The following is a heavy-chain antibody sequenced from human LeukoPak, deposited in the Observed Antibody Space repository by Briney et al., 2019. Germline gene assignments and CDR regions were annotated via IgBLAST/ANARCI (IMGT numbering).Heavy chain of an antibody. Sequence: SETLSLTCTVSGGPINNYYWNWIRQPAGKGLEWIGRIYTAGSTYYNPSLKSRVTMSVQTSKNQFSLKLSCVTAADTAVYYCARDPFPIYARSYFDYWGQGTLVTVSS. J-gene: IGHJ4*02. CDR1: GGPINNYY. CDR2: IYTAGST. V-gene: IGHV4-4*07. CDR3: ARDPFPIYARSYFDY. D-gene: IGHD3-16*01.